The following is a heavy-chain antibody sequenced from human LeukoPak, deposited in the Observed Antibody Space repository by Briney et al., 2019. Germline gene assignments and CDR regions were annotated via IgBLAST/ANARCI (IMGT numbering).Heavy chain of an antibody. V-gene: IGHV1-69*13. D-gene: IGHD5-12*01. CDR1: GGTFSSYA. CDR2: IIPIFGTA. J-gene: IGHJ4*02. CDR3: ARVSQVATTPLFDY. Sequence: ASVKVSCKASGGTFSSYAISWVRQAPGQGLEWMGGIIPIFGTANYAQKFQGRVTITADESAGTAYMELSSLRSEDTAVNYCARVSQVATTPLFDYWGQGTLVTVSS.